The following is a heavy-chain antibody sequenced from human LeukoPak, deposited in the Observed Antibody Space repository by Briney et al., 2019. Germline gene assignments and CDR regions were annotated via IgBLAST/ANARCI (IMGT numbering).Heavy chain of an antibody. CDR1: GFTFSSYE. CDR3: ARGYSSPNWFDP. J-gene: IGHJ5*02. V-gene: IGHV3-48*03. CDR2: ISSSGSTI. Sequence: PGGSLRLSCAASGFTFSSYEMNWVRQAPGKGLEWVSYISSSGSTIYYADSVKGRLTISRDNAKNSLYLQMNSLRAEDTAVYYCARGYSSPNWFDPWGQGTLVTVSS. D-gene: IGHD6-19*01.